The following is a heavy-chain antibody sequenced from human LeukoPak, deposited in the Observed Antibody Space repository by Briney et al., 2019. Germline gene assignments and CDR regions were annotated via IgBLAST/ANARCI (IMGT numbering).Heavy chain of an antibody. CDR1: GFTFSNYV. CDR3: AKEGYNYVIDY. V-gene: IGHV3-33*06. Sequence: GGSLRLSCAASGFTFSNYVMSWVRQAPGKGLEWVAGIWFDGTNKFHADSVKGRFTISRDNSKNTLYLQMDSLRAEDTAVYYCAKEGYNYVIDYWGQGTLVTVSS. CDR2: IWFDGTNK. D-gene: IGHD5-24*01. J-gene: IGHJ4*02.